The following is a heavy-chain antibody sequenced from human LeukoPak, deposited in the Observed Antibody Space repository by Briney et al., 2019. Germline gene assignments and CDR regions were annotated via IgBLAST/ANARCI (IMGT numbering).Heavy chain of an antibody. J-gene: IGHJ5*02. CDR2: MNPNSGNT. D-gene: IGHD1-1*01. V-gene: IGHV1-8*01. CDR1: GYTFTSYD. CDR3: ARGRVDNWNDNWFDP. Sequence: GASVKVSCKASGYTFTSYDINCVRQATGQGLEWMGWMNPNSGNTGYAQKFQGRVTMTRNTSISTAYMELSSLRSEDTAVYYCARGRVDNWNDNWFDPWGQGTLVTVSS.